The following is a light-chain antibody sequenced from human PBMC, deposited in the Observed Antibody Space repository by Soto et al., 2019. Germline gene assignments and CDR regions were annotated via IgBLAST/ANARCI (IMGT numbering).Light chain of an antibody. V-gene: IGKV3-20*01. CDR3: QQYGSSPLLT. CDR1: QSVSSGY. J-gene: IGKJ4*01. CDR2: GAS. Sequence: EIVLTQSPGTLSLSPGERATLSCRASQSVSSGYFAWYQQKPGQAPRLLIYGASSRATGIPDRFSGSGSGTDFTLTISSLEPEDFAVYYCQQYGSSPLLTFGGGTKVEIK.